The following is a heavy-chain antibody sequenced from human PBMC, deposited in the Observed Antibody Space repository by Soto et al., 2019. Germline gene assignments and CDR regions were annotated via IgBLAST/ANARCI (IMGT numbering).Heavy chain of an antibody. CDR2: ISYDGSNK. V-gene: IGHV3-30*18. Sequence: GGSLRLSCAASGFTFSSYGMHWVRQAPGKGLEWVAVISYDGSNKYYADSVKGRFTISRDNSKNTLYLQMNSLRAEDTAVYYCAKDRVVAAKEGIYYYYGMDVWGQGTTVTVSS. CDR3: AKDRVVAAKEGIYYYYGMDV. J-gene: IGHJ6*02. CDR1: GFTFSSYG. D-gene: IGHD2-15*01.